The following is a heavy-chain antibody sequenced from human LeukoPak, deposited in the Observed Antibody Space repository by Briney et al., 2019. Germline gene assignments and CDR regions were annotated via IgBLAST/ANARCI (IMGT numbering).Heavy chain of an antibody. J-gene: IGHJ6*02. Sequence: PSETLSLTCTVSGGSISSGDYYWSWIRQPPGKGLEWIGYIYYSGSTYYNPSLKSRVTISVDTSKNQFSLKLSSVTAADTAVYYCARGLEQWLGYGMDVWGQGTTVTVSS. V-gene: IGHV4-30-4*01. D-gene: IGHD6-19*01. CDR3: ARGLEQWLGYGMDV. CDR2: IYYSGST. CDR1: GGSISSGDYY.